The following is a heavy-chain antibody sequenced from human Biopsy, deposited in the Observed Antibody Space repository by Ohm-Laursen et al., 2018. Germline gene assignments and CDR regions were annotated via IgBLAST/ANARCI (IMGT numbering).Heavy chain of an antibody. CDR3: ARVGSGWAPFDK. J-gene: IGHJ4*02. CDR1: GYSISSDYR. CDR2: IFKDGNT. Sequence: GTLSLTWAVSGYSISSDYRWGWIRPAPGKTLEWLGNIFKDGNTHYNPPLRRRLIISIDTSKNQFSLMMTSVSGADTAVYFCARVGSGWAPFDKWGPGTLVTVSS. V-gene: IGHV4-38-2*01. D-gene: IGHD6-19*01.